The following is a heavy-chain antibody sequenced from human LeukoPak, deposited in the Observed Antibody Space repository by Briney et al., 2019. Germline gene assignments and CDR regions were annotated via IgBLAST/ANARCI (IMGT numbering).Heavy chain of an antibody. D-gene: IGHD3-3*01. CDR2: IWYDGSNK. CDR3: ARDRGEWLFSEIYGMDV. Sequence: GGSLRLSCAASGFTFSSYGMHWVRQAPGKGLEWVAVIWYDGSNKYYADSVKGRFTISRDNSKNTLYLQMNSLRAEDTAVYYCARDRGEWLFSEIYGMDVWGQGTTVTVSS. CDR1: GFTFSSYG. J-gene: IGHJ6*02. V-gene: IGHV3-33*08.